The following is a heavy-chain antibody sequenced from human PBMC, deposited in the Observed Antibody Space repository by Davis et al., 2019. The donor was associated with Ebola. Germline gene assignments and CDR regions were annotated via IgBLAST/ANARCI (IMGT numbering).Heavy chain of an antibody. Sequence: GESLKISCAASGFTFSGSAMHWVRQASGKGLEWVGRIRSKANSYATAYAASVKGRFTISRDDSKNTAYLQMNSLKTEDTAVYYCTIGGGKQAVDYWGQGTLVTVSS. D-gene: IGHD4-23*01. CDR2: IRSKANSYAT. V-gene: IGHV3-73*01. CDR3: TIGGGKQAVDY. CDR1: GFTFSGSA. J-gene: IGHJ4*02.